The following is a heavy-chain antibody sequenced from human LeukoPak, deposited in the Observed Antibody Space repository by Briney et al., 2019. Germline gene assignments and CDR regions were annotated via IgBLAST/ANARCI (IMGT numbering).Heavy chain of an antibody. J-gene: IGHJ3*02. CDR3: ARDLDSGSRHAFDI. D-gene: IGHD1-26*01. Sequence: SETLSLTCTVSGGSISSGSYYWSWIRQPAGKGLEWIGRIYTSGSTNYNPSLKSRVTISVDTSKNQFSLKLSSVTAADTAVYYCARDLDSGSRHAFDIWGQGTMVTVSS. V-gene: IGHV4-61*02. CDR2: IYTSGST. CDR1: GGSISSGSYY.